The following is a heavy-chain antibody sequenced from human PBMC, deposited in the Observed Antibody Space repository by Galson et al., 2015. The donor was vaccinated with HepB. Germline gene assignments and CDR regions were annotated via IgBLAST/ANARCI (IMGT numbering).Heavy chain of an antibody. CDR3: ARDLSIDRLPRYCSSTSCLDHYYYYGMDV. D-gene: IGHD2-2*01. CDR2: INAGNGNT. J-gene: IGHJ6*02. Sequence: SVKVSCKASGSTFTSYAMHWVRQAPGQRLEWMGWINAGNGNTKYSQKFQGRVTITRDTSASTAYMELSSLRSEDTAVYYCARDLSIDRLPRYCSSTSCLDHYYYYGMDVWGQGTTVTVSS. V-gene: IGHV1-3*01. CDR1: GSTFTSYA.